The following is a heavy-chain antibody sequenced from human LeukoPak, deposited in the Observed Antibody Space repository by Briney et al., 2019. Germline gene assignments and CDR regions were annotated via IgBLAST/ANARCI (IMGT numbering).Heavy chain of an antibody. V-gene: IGHV1-18*01. Sequence: ASVKVSCKASGYTFTSYGISWVRQAPGQGLEWMGWISAYNGNTNYAQKLQGRVTMTTDTSTSTAYMELRSLRSDDTAVYYCARVLREQQLAYYYYYMDVWGKGTTVTVSS. CDR3: ARVLREQQLAYYYYYMDV. D-gene: IGHD6-13*01. CDR1: GYTFTSYG. CDR2: ISAYNGNT. J-gene: IGHJ6*03.